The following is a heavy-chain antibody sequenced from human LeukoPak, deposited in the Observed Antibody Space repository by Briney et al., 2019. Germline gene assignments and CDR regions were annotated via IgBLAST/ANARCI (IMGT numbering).Heavy chain of an antibody. CDR2: INHSGST. CDR1: GGSFSGYY. D-gene: IGHD3-22*01. V-gene: IGHV4-34*01. J-gene: IGHJ4*02. Sequence: PSETLSLTCAVYGGSFSGYYWSWIRQPPGKGLEWIGEINHSGSTNYNPSLKSRVTISVDTSKNQFSLKLSSVTVADTAVYYCARDYYDSSGYSFDYWGQGTLVTVSS. CDR3: ARDYYDSSGYSFDY.